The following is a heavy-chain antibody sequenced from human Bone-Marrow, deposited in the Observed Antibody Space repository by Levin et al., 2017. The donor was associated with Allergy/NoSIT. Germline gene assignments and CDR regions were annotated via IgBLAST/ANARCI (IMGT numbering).Heavy chain of an antibody. CDR3: ARTTFTGYVDY. CDR1: GDSISNSDW. V-gene: IGHV4-4*02. Sequence: PGGSLRLSCAVSGDSISNSDWWTWVRQPPGKGLEWIGDISHGGNTNNNPSLKSRVTISVDKSKNQFSLNLNSVTAADTAVYYCARTTFTGYVDYWGQGTLVTVSS. D-gene: IGHD2/OR15-2a*01. CDR2: ISHGGNT. J-gene: IGHJ4*02.